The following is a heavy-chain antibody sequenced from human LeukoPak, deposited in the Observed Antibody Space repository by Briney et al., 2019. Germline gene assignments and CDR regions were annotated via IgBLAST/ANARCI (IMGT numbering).Heavy chain of an antibody. CDR2: ISGSGAGT. V-gene: IGHV3-23*01. CDR1: GFTFSSYA. J-gene: IGHJ4*02. Sequence: GSLRLSCAASGFTFSSYAMSWVRQAPGKGLEWVSGISGSGAGTYYADSVKGRFTISRDNSKSTLYLQMNSLRAEDTAVYYCARQNDGQDSWGQGTLVTVSS. D-gene: IGHD1-1*01. CDR3: ARQNDGQDS.